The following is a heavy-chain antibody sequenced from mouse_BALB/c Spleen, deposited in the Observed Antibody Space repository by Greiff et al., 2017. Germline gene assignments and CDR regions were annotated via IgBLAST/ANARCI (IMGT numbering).Heavy chain of an antibody. D-gene: IGHD2-3*01. CDR2: ISSGGST. J-gene: IGHJ2*01. CDR1: GFTFSSYA. Sequence: EVHLVESGGGLVKPGGSLKLSCAASGFTFSSYAMSWVRQTPEKRLEWVASISSGGSTYYQDSVKGRFTISRDNARNILYLQMSSLRSEDTAMYYCARGGDDPRLFDYWGQGTTLTVSS. V-gene: IGHV5-6-5*01. CDR3: ARGGDDPRLFDY.